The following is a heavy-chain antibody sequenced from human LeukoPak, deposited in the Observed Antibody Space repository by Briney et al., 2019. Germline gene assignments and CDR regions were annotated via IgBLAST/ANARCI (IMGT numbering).Heavy chain of an antibody. J-gene: IGHJ4*02. V-gene: IGHV3-23*01. Sequence: PGGSLRLSCAASGFPFSTTDMTWVRQAPGKGPEWVSGISGGGDWAYYADSVKGRFTISRDNSKNTVSLQMNSLRAEDTAVYYCAKTYQLLLWYFDYWGQGTLVTVSS. CDR1: GFPFSTTD. D-gene: IGHD2-2*01. CDR3: AKTYQLLLWYFDY. CDR2: ISGGGDWA.